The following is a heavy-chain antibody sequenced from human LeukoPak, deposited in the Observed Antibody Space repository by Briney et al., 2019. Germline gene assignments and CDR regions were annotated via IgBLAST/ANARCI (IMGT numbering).Heavy chain of an antibody. CDR1: GGSISGYF. D-gene: IGHD2-21*02. V-gene: IGHV4-59*08. CDR3: ARCDPFYFDY. J-gene: IGHJ4*02. CDR2: VAHSGNT. Sequence: SETLSLTCTVSGGSISGYFWSWVRQPPGEGLEWIGHVAHSGNTNYNPSLKSRVTISVDTSKNQFSLRLSSVTAADTAVYYCARCDPFYFDYWGQGTPVTVSS.